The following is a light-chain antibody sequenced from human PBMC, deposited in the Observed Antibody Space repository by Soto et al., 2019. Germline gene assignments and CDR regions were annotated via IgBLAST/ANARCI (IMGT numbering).Light chain of an antibody. Sequence: IQMTQSPSSLSASVGDRVTITCRASQRITTYLYWYQQKPGEAPKLLISTSGTLQRGVPSRFSGSGSGTDFTLTITALRPEDFATYFCQQTYSTPYTFGQGNKLVIK. V-gene: IGKV1-39*01. CDR1: QRITTY. CDR3: QQTYSTPYT. CDR2: TSG. J-gene: IGKJ2*01.